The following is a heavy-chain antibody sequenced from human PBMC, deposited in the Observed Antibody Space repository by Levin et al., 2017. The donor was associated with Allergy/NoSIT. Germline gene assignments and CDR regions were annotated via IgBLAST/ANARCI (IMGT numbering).Heavy chain of an antibody. D-gene: IGHD5-24*01. V-gene: IGHV1-69*13. J-gene: IGHJ4*02. Sequence: SVKVSCKASGGTFSSYAISWVRQAPGQGLEWMGGIIPIFGTANYAQKFQGRVTITADESTSTAYMELSSLRSEDTAVYYCARCEMATITGPHPFDYWGQGTLVTVSS. CDR2: IIPIFGTA. CDR1: GGTFSSYA. CDR3: ARCEMATITGPHPFDY.